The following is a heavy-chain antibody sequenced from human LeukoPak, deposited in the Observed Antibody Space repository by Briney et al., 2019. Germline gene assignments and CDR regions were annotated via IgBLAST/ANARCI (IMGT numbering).Heavy chain of an antibody. Sequence: MSGGSLRLSCAASGFTFSSYSMNWVRQAPGKGLEWVSSISSSSYIYYADSVKGRFTISRDNAKNSLYLQMNSLRAEDTAVYYCARDGYDFWSGYYYYFDYWGQGTLVTVSS. CDR1: GFTFSSYS. CDR2: ISSSSYI. D-gene: IGHD3-3*01. J-gene: IGHJ4*02. V-gene: IGHV3-21*01. CDR3: ARDGYDFWSGYYYYFDY.